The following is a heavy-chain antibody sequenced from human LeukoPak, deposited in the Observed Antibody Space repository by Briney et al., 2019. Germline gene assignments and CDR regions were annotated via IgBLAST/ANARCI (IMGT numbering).Heavy chain of an antibody. CDR1: GFTFDDYA. Sequence: PGGSLRLSCAASGFTFDDYAMHWVRQAPGKGLEWVSLISGAGGSTYYADSVKGRFTISRDNSKNSLYLQMNSPRTEDTALYHCAKDRGWYDYWGQGTLVTVSS. V-gene: IGHV3-43*02. CDR3: AKDRGWYDY. D-gene: IGHD6-19*01. CDR2: ISGAGGST. J-gene: IGHJ4*02.